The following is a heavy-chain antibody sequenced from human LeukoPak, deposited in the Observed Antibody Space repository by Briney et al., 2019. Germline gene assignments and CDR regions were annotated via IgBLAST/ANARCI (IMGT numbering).Heavy chain of an antibody. Sequence: GGSLRLSCAASGFTFSDYGMHWVRQAPGKGLEWLAVISYDEANTYYADSVKGRFTISRDNSKNTVFLQMNSLRVEDTAVYYCSSAMSMTTVTTDYWGQGTLVTVSS. V-gene: IGHV3-30*03. D-gene: IGHD4-17*01. CDR2: ISYDEANT. CDR1: GFTFSDYG. J-gene: IGHJ4*02. CDR3: SSAMSMTTVTTDY.